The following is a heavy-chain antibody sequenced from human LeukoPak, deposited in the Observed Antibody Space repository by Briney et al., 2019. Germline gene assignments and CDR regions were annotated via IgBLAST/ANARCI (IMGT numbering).Heavy chain of an antibody. V-gene: IGHV3-23*01. Sequence: SGGSLRLSCAVSGLTFSTYSMTWVRQGPGKGQEWVSSIYNSGAKIFYADSLKGRFTISRDNSKNMLYLQMNSLRVGDTAVYYCAKDVAPDSGWDLDYWGQGTLVTVSS. D-gene: IGHD6-19*01. CDR2: IYNSGAKI. J-gene: IGHJ4*02. CDR1: GLTFSTYS. CDR3: AKDVAPDSGWDLDY.